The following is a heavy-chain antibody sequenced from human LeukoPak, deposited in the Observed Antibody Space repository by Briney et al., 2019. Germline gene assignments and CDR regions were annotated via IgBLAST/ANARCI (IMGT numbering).Heavy chain of an antibody. J-gene: IGHJ4*02. Sequence: GGSLTLSCAASGFTFNTSAMSWVRQAPWERLQWVSGISDSGGNTYYADSVRGRFTISRDNSKNTLYLQMNSLRAEDTAVYYCARHRSSWLIDYWGQGTLVSVSS. CDR2: ISDSGGNT. D-gene: IGHD6-6*01. CDR1: GFTFNTSA. V-gene: IGHV3-23*01. CDR3: ARHRSSWLIDY.